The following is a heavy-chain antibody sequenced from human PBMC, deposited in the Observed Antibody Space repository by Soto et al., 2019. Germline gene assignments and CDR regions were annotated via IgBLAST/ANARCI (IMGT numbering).Heavy chain of an antibody. CDR1: GFTFDDYA. V-gene: IGHV3-9*01. CDR2: ISWNSGRI. CDR3: AKDIAATTLGLDY. J-gene: IGHJ4*02. Sequence: EVQLVESGGGLVQPGRSLRLSCAASGFTFDDYAMHWVRQAPGKGLEWVSSISWNSGRIGYADSVKGRFTISRDSAKGALYRQMGSLRAEDTALYYCAKDIAATTLGLDYWGQGTLVTVSS. D-gene: IGHD2-15*01.